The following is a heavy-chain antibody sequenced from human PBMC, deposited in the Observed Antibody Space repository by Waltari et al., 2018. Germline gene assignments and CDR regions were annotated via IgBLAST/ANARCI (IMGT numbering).Heavy chain of an antibody. D-gene: IGHD6-19*01. J-gene: IGHJ4*02. Sequence: QVQLQESGPGLAKPWETLSLTCTVSGGSISNDNYYWGWIRQPPGKGLEWIGTVFHNGATQYNPSLKSRVTVFVATSQNVFSLRMTSLTAADTAVYYCAREDRYSSGWYGGGFWGQGALVTVS. CDR1: GGSISNDNYY. CDR2: VFHNGAT. CDR3: AREDRYSSGWYGGGF. V-gene: IGHV4-39*02.